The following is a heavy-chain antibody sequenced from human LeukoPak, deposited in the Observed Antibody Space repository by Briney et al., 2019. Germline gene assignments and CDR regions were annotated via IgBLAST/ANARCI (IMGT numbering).Heavy chain of an antibody. J-gene: IGHJ4*02. D-gene: IGHD2-2*01. CDR1: GGSIISYY. V-gene: IGHV4-59*01. Sequence: SETLSLTCTVSGGSIISYYWTWIRQPPGKGLEWIGYIHYSGSTNYNPSLTSRVTISIDTSKNQFSLKLSSVTAADTAVYYCARTGSSTWYNFDYWGQGTLVTVSS. CDR2: IHYSGST. CDR3: ARTGSSTWYNFDY.